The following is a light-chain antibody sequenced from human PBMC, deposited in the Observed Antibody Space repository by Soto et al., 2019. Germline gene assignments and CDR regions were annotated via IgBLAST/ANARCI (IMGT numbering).Light chain of an antibody. Sequence: ELVLTQSPGTVSLSPGERGTLSCRASQSVSRSSLAWYQQKPGQAPRLLIYGASSRATGIPDRFSGSGSGTDFTLTISRLEPEDFAVYYCQHYGSSQTFGPGTRVDI. V-gene: IGKV3-20*01. CDR2: GAS. CDR3: QHYGSSQT. CDR1: QSVSRSS. J-gene: IGKJ3*01.